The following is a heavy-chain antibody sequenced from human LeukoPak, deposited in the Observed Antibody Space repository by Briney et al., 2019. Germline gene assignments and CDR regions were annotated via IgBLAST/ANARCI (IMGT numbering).Heavy chain of an antibody. CDR1: GYSFTGYY. V-gene: IGHV1-2*02. CDR3: ARANGGGAYYPFDY. J-gene: IGHJ4*02. D-gene: IGHD4-17*01. Sequence: ASVKVSCKASGYSFTGYYIHWVRQAPGQGLEWRGWINPYSGDTDSAQKFQGRVAVIRDTSITTAYMDLSRLTSDGTAVYYCARANGGGAYYPFDYWGQGALVTVSS. CDR2: INPYSGDT.